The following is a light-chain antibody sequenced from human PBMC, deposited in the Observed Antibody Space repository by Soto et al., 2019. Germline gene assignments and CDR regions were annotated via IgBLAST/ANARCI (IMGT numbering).Light chain of an antibody. J-gene: IGLJ1*01. Sequence: QSVLTQPASVSGSPGQSITISCTGTSSDVGGYNYVSWYQQHPGKAPKLIIYAVSKRPSGVSNRFSGSKSGNTASLTISGLQAEDEADYYCSSYTSYSPYVFRTGTKVTVL. CDR1: SSDVGGYNY. CDR2: AVS. V-gene: IGLV2-14*01. CDR3: SSYTSYSPYV.